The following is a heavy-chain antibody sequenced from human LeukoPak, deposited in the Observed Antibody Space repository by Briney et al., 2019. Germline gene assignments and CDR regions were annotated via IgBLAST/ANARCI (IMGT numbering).Heavy chain of an antibody. CDR2: INHSGGT. J-gene: IGHJ4*02. CDR3: ARGRFSSSYPLDY. CDR1: GGSFSGYY. Sequence: SETLSLTCAVYGGSFSGYYWSWIRQPPGKGLEWIGEINHSGGTNYNPSLKSRVTISVDTSKNQFSLKLSSVTAADTAVYYCARGRFSSSYPLDYWGQGTLVTVSS. V-gene: IGHV4-34*01. D-gene: IGHD6-6*01.